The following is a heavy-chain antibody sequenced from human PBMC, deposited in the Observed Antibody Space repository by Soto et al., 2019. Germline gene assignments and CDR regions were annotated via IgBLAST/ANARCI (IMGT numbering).Heavy chain of an antibody. V-gene: IGHV1-2*02. CDR2: INPNSGGT. Sequence: QVQLVQSGAEVKKPGASVKVSCKASGYTFTGYYMHWVRQAPGQGLEWMGWINPNSGGTNYAQKFQGRVTMTRDTSISTAYMELSRLRSDDTAVYYCARVGSYGDYVGWYFDLWGRGTLVTVSS. J-gene: IGHJ2*01. CDR3: ARVGSYGDYVGWYFDL. CDR1: GYTFTGYY. D-gene: IGHD4-17*01.